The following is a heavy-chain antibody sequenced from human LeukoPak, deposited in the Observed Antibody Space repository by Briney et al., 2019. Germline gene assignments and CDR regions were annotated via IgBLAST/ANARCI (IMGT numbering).Heavy chain of an antibody. J-gene: IGHJ4*02. V-gene: IGHV3-33*01. Sequence: GRSLRLSCAASGFTFSSYGMHWVRQAPGKGLEWVAVIWYDESNKYYADSVKGRFTISRDNSKNTLYLQMNSLRAEDTAVYYCARDSSSWLSYYFDYWGQGTLVTVSS. CDR1: GFTFSSYG. D-gene: IGHD6-13*01. CDR3: ARDSSSWLSYYFDY. CDR2: IWYDESNK.